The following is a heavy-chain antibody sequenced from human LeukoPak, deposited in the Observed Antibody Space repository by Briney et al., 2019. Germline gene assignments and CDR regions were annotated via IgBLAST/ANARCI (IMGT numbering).Heavy chain of an antibody. CDR2: INHSGST. J-gene: IGHJ6*02. V-gene: IGHV4-34*01. D-gene: IGHD3-10*01. Sequence: SETLSLTCAVYGGSFSGYYWSWIRQPPGKGLEWIGEINHSGSTNYNPSLKSRVTISVDTSKNQFSLKLSSVTAADTAVYYCARGPTMVRGVTFYYYYGMDVWGQGTTVTVSS. CDR1: GGSFSGYY. CDR3: ARGPTMVRGVTFYYYYGMDV.